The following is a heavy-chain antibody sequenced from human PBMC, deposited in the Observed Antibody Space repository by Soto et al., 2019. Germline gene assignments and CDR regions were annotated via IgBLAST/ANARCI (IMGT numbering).Heavy chain of an antibody. J-gene: IGHJ4*02. CDR2: INSDGSST. CDR3: ARGRKVLRFFEWLLFPDY. CDR1: GFTFSSYW. D-gene: IGHD3-3*01. Sequence: EVQLVESGGGLVQPGGSLRLSCAAYGFTFSSYWMHWVRQAPGKGLVWVSRINSDGSSTSYADSVKGRFTISRDNAKNTLYLQMNSLRAEDTAVYYCARGRKVLRFFEWLLFPDYWGQGTLVTVSS. V-gene: IGHV3-74*01.